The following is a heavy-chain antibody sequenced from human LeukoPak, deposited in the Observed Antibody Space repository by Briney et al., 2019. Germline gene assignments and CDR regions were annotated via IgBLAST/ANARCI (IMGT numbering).Heavy chain of an antibody. D-gene: IGHD2-2*01. CDR3: ARLVVPAAAGKSRDYFDY. CDR1: GYSISTGYY. CDR2: IYYSGST. J-gene: IGHJ4*02. V-gene: IGHV4-38-2*02. Sequence: SETLSLTCTVSGYSISTGYYWGWIRQPPGKGLEWIGSIYYSGSTYYNPSLKSRVTISVDTSKNQFSLKLSSVTAADTAVYYCARLVVPAAAGKSRDYFDYWGQGTLVTVSS.